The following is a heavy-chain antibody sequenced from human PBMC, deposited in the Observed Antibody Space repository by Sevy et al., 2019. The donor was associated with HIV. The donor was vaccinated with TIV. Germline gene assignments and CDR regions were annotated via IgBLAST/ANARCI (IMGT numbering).Heavy chain of an antibody. V-gene: IGHV3-11*01. CDR3: AGVAMVATMVDF. Sequence: GGSLRLSCAASGFTFSDYYLSWMRQAPGKGLEWVSYISGSGSGKFYADSVKGRFTISRDNAKNSLYLQMNSLRAEDTAVYYCAGVAMVATMVDFWGRGTLVTVSS. CDR1: GFTFSDYY. J-gene: IGHJ4*02. CDR2: ISGSGSGK. D-gene: IGHD5-12*01.